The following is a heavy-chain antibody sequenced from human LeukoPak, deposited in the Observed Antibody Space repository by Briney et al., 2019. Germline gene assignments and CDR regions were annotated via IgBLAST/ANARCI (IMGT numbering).Heavy chain of an antibody. V-gene: IGHV4-34*01. CDR2: INHSGST. J-gene: IGHJ4*02. CDR3: ARRPIRHFDWSEAFDY. D-gene: IGHD3-9*01. Sequence: SETLSLTCAVYGGSFSGYYWSWIRQPPGKGLEWIGEINHSGSTNYNPSLKSRVTISVDTSKNQFSLKLSSVTAADTAVYYCARRPIRHFDWSEAFDYWGQGTLVTVSS. CDR1: GGSFSGYY.